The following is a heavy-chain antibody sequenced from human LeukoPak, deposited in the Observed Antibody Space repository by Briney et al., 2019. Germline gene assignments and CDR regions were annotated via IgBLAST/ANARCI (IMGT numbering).Heavy chain of an antibody. D-gene: IGHD3-10*01. CDR2: ISSGGSTI. CDR1: GFTFSSYS. Sequence: QPGGSLRLSCEASGFTFSSYSMNWVRQAPGKGLEWVSYISSGGSTIYYADSVKGRFTISRDNAKNSPYLQMNSLRAEDTAVYYCARGQSSGSYYNTWGQGTLVTVSS. J-gene: IGHJ5*02. V-gene: IGHV3-48*04. CDR3: ARGQSSGSYYNT.